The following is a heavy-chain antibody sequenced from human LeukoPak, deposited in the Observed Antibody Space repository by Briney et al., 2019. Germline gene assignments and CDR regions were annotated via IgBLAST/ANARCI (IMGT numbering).Heavy chain of an antibody. CDR1: GYTFTGYY. D-gene: IGHD6-13*01. CDR3: ARAEQQLVLAVDY. CDR2: INPNSGGT. J-gene: IGHJ4*02. V-gene: IGHV1-2*02. Sequence: ASEKVSCKASGYTFTGYYMYWVRQAPGQGLEWMGWINPNSGGTTYAQKFQGRVTMTRDTSISAAYMELSRLRSDDTAVYYCARAEQQLVLAVDYWGQGTLVTVSS.